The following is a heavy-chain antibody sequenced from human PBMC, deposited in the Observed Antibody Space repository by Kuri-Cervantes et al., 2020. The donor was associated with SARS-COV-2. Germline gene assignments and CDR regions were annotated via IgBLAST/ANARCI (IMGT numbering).Heavy chain of an antibody. CDR3: ARDGDDGVSAGTTSLYWYFDL. D-gene: IGHD1-1*01. V-gene: IGHV3-13*01. CDR1: GFTFSSYD. CDR2: IGTAGDT. Sequence: GESLKISCAASGFTFSSYDMHWVRQATGKGLEWVSAIGTAGDTYYPGSVKGRFTISRDNSKNTLYLQMNSLRAEGTAVYYCARDGDDGVSAGTTSLYWYFDLWGRGTLVTVSS. J-gene: IGHJ2*01.